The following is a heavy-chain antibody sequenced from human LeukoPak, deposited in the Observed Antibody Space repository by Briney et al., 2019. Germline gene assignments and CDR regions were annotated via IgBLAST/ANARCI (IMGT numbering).Heavy chain of an antibody. J-gene: IGHJ2*01. CDR2: VYYSGNT. Sequence: SETLSLTCTVSGGSISSSSHYWGWIRQPPGKGLEWIGSVYYSGNTYYNPSLKSRVTISVDTSKNQFSLKLSSVTAADTAVYYCARDLWDWYFDLWGRGTLVTVSS. CDR1: GGSISSSSHY. D-gene: IGHD3-10*01. CDR3: ARDLWDWYFDL. V-gene: IGHV4-39*07.